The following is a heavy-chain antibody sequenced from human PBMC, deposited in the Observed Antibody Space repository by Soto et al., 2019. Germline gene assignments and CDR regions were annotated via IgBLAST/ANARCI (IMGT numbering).Heavy chain of an antibody. CDR2: IIPIFGTA. CDR1: GGTFSSYA. Sequence: ASVKVSCKASGGTFSSYAISWVRQAPGQGLEWMGGIIPIFGTANYAQKFQGRVTITADESTSTAYKELSSLRSEDTAVYYCARGRTSTVTTSTEGYDYWGQGTLVTVSS. J-gene: IGHJ4*02. CDR3: ARGRTSTVTTSTEGYDY. V-gene: IGHV1-69*13. D-gene: IGHD4-4*01.